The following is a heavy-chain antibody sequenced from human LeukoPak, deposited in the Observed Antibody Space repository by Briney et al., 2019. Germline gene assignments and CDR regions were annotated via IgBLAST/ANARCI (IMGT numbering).Heavy chain of an antibody. J-gene: IGHJ6*02. CDR1: GYTFTSYY. Sequence: ASVKVSCKASGYTFTSYYMHWVRQAPGQGLEWMGIINPSGGSTSYAQKFQGRVTMTRDTSTGTVYMELSSLRSEDTAVYYCARDLVTTGGMDVWGQGTTVTVSS. D-gene: IGHD4-17*01. CDR3: ARDLVTTGGMDV. CDR2: INPSGGST. V-gene: IGHV1-46*01.